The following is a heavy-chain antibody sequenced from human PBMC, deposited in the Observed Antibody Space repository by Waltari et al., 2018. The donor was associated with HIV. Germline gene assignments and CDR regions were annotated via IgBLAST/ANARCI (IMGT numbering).Heavy chain of an antibody. Sequence: QVLLQQWGAGLLKPSETLSLTCAVYGGSFSGYYWSWIRQPPGKGLEWCGESSHRGSTTHDPSRESRVTISVDTSKYHFSLKLSSVTAADTAFYYCAREGGTRKLDYWGQGALVTVAS. J-gene: IGHJ4*02. CDR3: AREGGTRKLDY. CDR1: GGSFSGYY. CDR2: SSHRGST. D-gene: IGHD3-16*01. V-gene: IGHV4-34*01.